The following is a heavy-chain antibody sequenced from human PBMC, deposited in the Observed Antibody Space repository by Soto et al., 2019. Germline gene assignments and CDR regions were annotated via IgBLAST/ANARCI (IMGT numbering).Heavy chain of an antibody. CDR1: GGTFSSYA. V-gene: IGHV1-69*06. CDR2: IIPIFGTA. D-gene: IGHD6-13*01. J-gene: IGHJ5*02. Sequence: GASVKVSCKASGGTFSSYAISWVRQAPGQGLEWMGGIIPIFGTANYAQKFQGRVTITADKSTSTAYMELSSLRSEDTAVYYCVSCGSSSWYGGRWFDPWGQGTLVTVSS. CDR3: VSCGSSSWYGGRWFDP.